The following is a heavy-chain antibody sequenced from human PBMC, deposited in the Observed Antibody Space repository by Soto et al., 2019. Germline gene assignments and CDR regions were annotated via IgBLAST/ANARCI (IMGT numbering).Heavy chain of an antibody. CDR1: GGSISTYY. D-gene: IGHD3-3*01. Sequence: QGQLQESGPGLAKPSETLSLTCTVSGGSISTYYWSWIGQPPGKGLEWIGYIYYTGSTNYNPSLKRRVTISVDTSKNQFSRKLSSVTAADTAVYYCARGGWRHMDYWGQGALVTVAS. V-gene: IGHV4-59*08. J-gene: IGHJ4*02. CDR2: IYYTGST. CDR3: ARGGWRHMDY.